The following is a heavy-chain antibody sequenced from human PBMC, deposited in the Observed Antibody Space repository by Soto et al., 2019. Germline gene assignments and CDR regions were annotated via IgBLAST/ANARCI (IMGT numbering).Heavy chain of an antibody. J-gene: IGHJ3*02. CDR3: ARDVLNYDSSGYPLDAFDI. CDR1: GGTFSSYA. D-gene: IGHD3-22*01. V-gene: IGHV1-69*13. CDR2: IIPIFGTA. Sequence: VKVSCKASGGTFSSYAISWVRQAPGQGLEWMGGIIPIFGTANYAQKFQGRVTITADESTSTAYMELSSLRSEDTAVYYCARDVLNYDSSGYPLDAFDIWGQGTMVTVSS.